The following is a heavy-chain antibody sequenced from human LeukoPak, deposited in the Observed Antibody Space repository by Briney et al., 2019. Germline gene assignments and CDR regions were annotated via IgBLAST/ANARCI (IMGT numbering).Heavy chain of an antibody. D-gene: IGHD5-12*01. CDR2: INPSGGST. CDR1: GYTFTSYY. J-gene: IGHJ3*02. V-gene: IGHV1-46*01. Sequence: ASVKVSCKASGYTFTSYYMHWVRQAPGQGLEWMGIINPSGGSTSYAQKFQGRVTMTRDTSTNTVYMELSSLRSEDTAVYYCAREYSGYDKKDAFDIWGQGTMVTVSS. CDR3: AREYSGYDKKDAFDI.